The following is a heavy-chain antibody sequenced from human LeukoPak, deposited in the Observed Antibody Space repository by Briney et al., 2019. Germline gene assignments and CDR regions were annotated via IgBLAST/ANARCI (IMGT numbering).Heavy chain of an antibody. V-gene: IGHV4-39*01. Sequence: SETLSLTCTVSGGSISSSSYYCGWIRQPPGKGLEWIGSIYYSGSTYYNPSLKSRVTISVDTSKNQFSLKLSSVTAADTAVYYCARTIAAAAPFDYWGQGTLVTVSS. J-gene: IGHJ4*02. CDR1: GGSISSSSYY. CDR2: IYYSGST. D-gene: IGHD6-13*01. CDR3: ARTIAAAAPFDY.